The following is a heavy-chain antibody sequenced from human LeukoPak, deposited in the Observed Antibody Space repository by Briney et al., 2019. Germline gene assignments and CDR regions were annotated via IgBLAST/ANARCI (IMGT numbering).Heavy chain of an antibody. J-gene: IGHJ5*02. CDR1: GFTFSNYA. V-gene: IGHV3-48*01. CDR2: ISSSSSTI. CDR3: ARPLMYYYGSETYFWFDP. Sequence: GGSLRLSCAASGFTFSNYAMSWVRQAPGKGLEWVSYISSSSSTIYYADSVKGRFTISRDNAKNSLYLQMNSLRAEDTAVYYCARPLMYYYGSETYFWFDPWGQGTLVTVSS. D-gene: IGHD3-10*01.